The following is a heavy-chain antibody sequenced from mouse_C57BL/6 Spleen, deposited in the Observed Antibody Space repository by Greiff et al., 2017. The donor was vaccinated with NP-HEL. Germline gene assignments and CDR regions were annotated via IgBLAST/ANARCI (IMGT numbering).Heavy chain of an antibody. D-gene: IGHD1-1*01. CDR3: ARDYGSSYEDYFDY. CDR1: GYAFSSSW. J-gene: IGHJ2*01. CDR2: IYPGDGDT. V-gene: IGHV1-82*01. Sequence: VQLQQSGPELVKPGASVKISCKASGYAFSSSWMNWVKQRPGKGLEWIGRIYPGDGDTNYNGKFKGKATLTADKSSSTAYMQLSSLTAEDSAVYFCARDYGSSYEDYFDYWGQGTTLTVSS.